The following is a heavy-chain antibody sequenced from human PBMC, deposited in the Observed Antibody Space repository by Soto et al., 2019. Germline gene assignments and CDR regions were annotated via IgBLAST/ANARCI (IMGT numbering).Heavy chain of an antibody. V-gene: IGHV1-18*04. CDR2: ISANSGNT. J-gene: IGHJ4*02. CDR1: GFLFNNYA. CDR3: ETAANYDSSGRDF. Sequence: XAVKVACNAFGFLFNNYAIIWVRQAPGQGLEWMGWISANSGNTNYAQKLQGRVTMTTDTSTSTAYMELRSLRSDDTAVYYCETAANYDSSGRDFCGQGTLVTVSS. D-gene: IGHD3-22*01.